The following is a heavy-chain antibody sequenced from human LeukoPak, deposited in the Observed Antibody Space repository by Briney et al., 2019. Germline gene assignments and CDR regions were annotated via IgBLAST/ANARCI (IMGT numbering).Heavy chain of an antibody. J-gene: IGHJ5*02. Sequence: GGSLRLSCAASGFTFSSYGMHWVRQAPDKGLEWVAMISHDGGAKHYGDSVKGRLTISRDNSENTLYLQMNSLRVEDTAVYYCARDWGSSGWYNWFDPWGQGTLVTVSP. D-gene: IGHD6-19*01. CDR3: ARDWGSSGWYNWFDP. CDR2: ISHDGGAK. CDR1: GFTFSSYG. V-gene: IGHV3-30*03.